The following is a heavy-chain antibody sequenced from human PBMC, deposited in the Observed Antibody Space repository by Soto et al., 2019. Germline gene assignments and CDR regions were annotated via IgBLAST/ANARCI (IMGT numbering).Heavy chain of an antibody. CDR2: INAGDDIT. CDR1: GYTFMSYP. Sequence: ASVKVSCKASGYTFMSYPLHWVRQAPGQRPEWMGWINAGDDITQFSQKFQGRLTFTRDTSASTGYMELRSLRSEDTAVYYCARVPFTLVRGVIAYLDYWGQGTPVTVSS. D-gene: IGHD3-10*01. V-gene: IGHV1-3*01. J-gene: IGHJ4*02. CDR3: ARVPFTLVRGVIAYLDY.